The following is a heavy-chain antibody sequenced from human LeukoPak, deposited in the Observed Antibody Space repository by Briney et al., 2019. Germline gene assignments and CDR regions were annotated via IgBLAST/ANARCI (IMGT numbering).Heavy chain of an antibody. V-gene: IGHV6-1*01. Sequence: SQTLSLTCAISGDSVSRDGAAWNWIRQSPSRGLEWLGRTYYSSKWYHDYAISVQSRITINPDTSKNQFSLHLSSVTPEDTSIYYCVGATNRYFKSWGQGTLVTVSS. J-gene: IGHJ4*02. CDR3: VGATNRYFKS. CDR2: TYYSSKWYH. CDR1: GDSVSRDGAA. D-gene: IGHD2/OR15-2a*01.